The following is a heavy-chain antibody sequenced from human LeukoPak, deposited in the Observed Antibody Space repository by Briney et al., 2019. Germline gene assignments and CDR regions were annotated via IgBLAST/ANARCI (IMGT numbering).Heavy chain of an antibody. CDR1: GGTFSSYA. Sequence: GASVKVSCKASGGTFSSYAISWVRQAPGQGLEWMRGIIPIFGTANYAQKFQGRVTITTDESTSTAYMELSSLRSEDTAVYYCGYYYGSGSQYDYYYYYMDVWGKGTTVTVSS. CDR2: IIPIFGTA. CDR3: GYYYGSGSQYDYYYYYMDV. V-gene: IGHV1-69*05. D-gene: IGHD3-10*01. J-gene: IGHJ6*03.